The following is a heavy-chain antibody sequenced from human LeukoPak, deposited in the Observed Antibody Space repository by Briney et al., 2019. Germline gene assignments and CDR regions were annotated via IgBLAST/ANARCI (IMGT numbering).Heavy chain of an antibody. CDR3: ARGNNGYDV. D-gene: IGHD5-12*01. Sequence: SETLSLTCTVSGYSVINGYYWGWIRQPPGNGLEWVASVYHSGSTNYSPSLKGRVTISLDTSKNQLSLKLTSVTAADAAAYYCARGNNGYDVWGQGNLVTVSS. CDR1: GYSVINGYY. J-gene: IGHJ4*02. CDR2: VYHSGST. V-gene: IGHV4-38-2*02.